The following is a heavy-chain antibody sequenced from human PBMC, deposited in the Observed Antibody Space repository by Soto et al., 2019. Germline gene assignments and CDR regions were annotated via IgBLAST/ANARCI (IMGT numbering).Heavy chain of an antibody. Sequence: ASVKVSCKASGGTFSSYTISWVRQAPGPGLEWMGRIIPILGIANYAQKFQGRVTITADKSTSTAYMELSSLRSEDTAVYYCARVSGNDYGDAYNWFDPWGQGTLVTVSS. D-gene: IGHD4-17*01. V-gene: IGHV1-69*02. CDR1: GGTFSSYT. J-gene: IGHJ5*02. CDR2: IIPILGIA. CDR3: ARVSGNDYGDAYNWFDP.